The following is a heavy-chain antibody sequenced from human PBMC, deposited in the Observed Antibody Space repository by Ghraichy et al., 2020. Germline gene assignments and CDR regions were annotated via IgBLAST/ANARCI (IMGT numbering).Heavy chain of an antibody. D-gene: IGHD2-15*01. CDR3: ARDGVVVAATLFTNYFDY. Sequence: GGSLRLSCAASGFTFSSYAIHWVRQAPGKGLEWVAVISYDGSNKYYADSVKGRFTISRDNSKNTLYLQMNSLRAEDTAVYYCARDGVVVAATLFTNYFDYWGQGTLVTVSS. CDR1: GFTFSSYA. V-gene: IGHV3-30-3*01. CDR2: ISYDGSNK. J-gene: IGHJ4*02.